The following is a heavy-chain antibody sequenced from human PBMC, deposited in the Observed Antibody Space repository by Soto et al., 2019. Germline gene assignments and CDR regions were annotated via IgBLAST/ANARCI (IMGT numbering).Heavy chain of an antibody. CDR3: AMLEDNVWGTYRYLDL. Sequence: SETLSLTCGLSGAAFSDYTWSWVRQAPGGGLHWIGEVNRGGRTKYSPSLERRLTISVDPSRNQVSLELRAVTAAATAIYYCAMLEDNVWGTYRYLDLWGQGTLVTVSS. V-gene: IGHV4-34*01. J-gene: IGHJ5*02. D-gene: IGHD3-16*02. CDR2: VNRGGRT. CDR1: GAAFSDYT.